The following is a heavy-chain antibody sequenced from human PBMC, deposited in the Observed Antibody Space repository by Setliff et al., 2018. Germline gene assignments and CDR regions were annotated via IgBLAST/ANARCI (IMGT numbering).Heavy chain of an antibody. Sequence: GASVKVSCKTSGYTFISYGVSWMRQAPGQGLEWMGWISGYNGNTDYAQSLQGRDTMTIDTSTRKAYMELRSLKSADTAVYYCAMVPRVEWLLPTFDSLGQGTLVTVSS. J-gene: IGHJ4*02. D-gene: IGHD3-3*01. CDR1: GYTFISYG. CDR3: AMVPRVEWLLPTFDS. V-gene: IGHV1-18*04. CDR2: ISGYNGNT.